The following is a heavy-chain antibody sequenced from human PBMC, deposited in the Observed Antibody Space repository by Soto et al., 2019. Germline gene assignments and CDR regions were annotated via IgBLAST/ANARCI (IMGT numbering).Heavy chain of an antibody. CDR3: ASGWLVREGYYYYGMDV. CDR2: INAGNGNT. J-gene: IGHJ6*02. D-gene: IGHD6-19*01. Sequence: ASVKVSCKASGYTFTSYAMHWVRQAPGQRLEWMGWINAGNGNTKYSQKFQGRVTITRDTSASTAYMELSSQRSEDTAVYYCASGWLVREGYYYYGMDVWGQGTTVTVSS. CDR1: GYTFTSYA. V-gene: IGHV1-3*01.